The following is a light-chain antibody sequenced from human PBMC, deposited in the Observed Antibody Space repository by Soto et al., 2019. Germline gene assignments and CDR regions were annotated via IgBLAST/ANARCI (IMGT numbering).Light chain of an antibody. Sequence: EIVLTQSPATLSLSPGERATLSCRAGQSVSSYLAWYQQKPGQAPRLLIYDASNRATGIPARFSGSGSGTDFTLTISSLQPEDFAAYYCEQRSNWPSTFGGGTKVEIQ. V-gene: IGKV3-11*01. CDR3: EQRSNWPST. CDR2: DAS. CDR1: QSVSSY. J-gene: IGKJ4*01.